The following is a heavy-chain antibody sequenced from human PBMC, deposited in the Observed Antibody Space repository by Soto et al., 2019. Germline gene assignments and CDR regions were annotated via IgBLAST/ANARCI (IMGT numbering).Heavy chain of an antibody. CDR1: GFTFSSYA. J-gene: IGHJ6*02. D-gene: IGHD4-17*01. CDR3: AKDADYGDYYYYGMDV. V-gene: IGHV3-23*01. CDR2: ISGSGGST. Sequence: GGSLRLSCAASGFTFSSYAMSWVRQAPGKGLEWVSAISGSGGSTYYADSVKGRFTISRDNSKNTLYLQMNSLRAEDTAVYYCAKDADYGDYYYYGMDVWGQGTTVTVSS.